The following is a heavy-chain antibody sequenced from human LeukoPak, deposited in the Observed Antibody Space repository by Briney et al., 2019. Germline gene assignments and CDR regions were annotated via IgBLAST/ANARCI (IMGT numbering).Heavy chain of an antibody. J-gene: IGHJ4*01. CDR3: ARQGRGYYDFWSGYYTAQNSFDY. D-gene: IGHD3-3*01. CDR2: IYPGDSDT. Sequence: GESLKISCKGSGYSFTSYWIGWVRQMPGKGLEWMGIIYPGDSDTRYSPSFRGQVTISADKSISTAYLQWSGLKASDTAMYYCARQGRGYYDFWSGYYTAQNSFDYWGQEPWSPSPQ. V-gene: IGHV5-51*01. CDR1: GYSFTSYW.